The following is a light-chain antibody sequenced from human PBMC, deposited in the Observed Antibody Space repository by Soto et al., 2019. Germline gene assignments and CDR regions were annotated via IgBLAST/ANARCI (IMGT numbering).Light chain of an antibody. J-gene: IGLJ2*01. Sequence: QSVLPQPPSASGTPGQRVTSSCSGSSSNIGSTTVNWYQQLPGSAPKLLIYNNNQRPSGVPDRFSGSKSGTSASLAISGLQSEDEADYSCAAWDDNLNGPVFGGGTKLTVL. CDR2: NNN. V-gene: IGLV1-44*01. CDR3: AAWDDNLNGPV. CDR1: SSNIGSTT.